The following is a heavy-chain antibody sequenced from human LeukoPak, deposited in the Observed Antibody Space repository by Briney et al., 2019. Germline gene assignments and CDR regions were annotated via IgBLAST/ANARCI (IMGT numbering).Heavy chain of an antibody. J-gene: IGHJ4*02. CDR2: IYYSEST. CDR1: GGSISSYY. Sequence: MTSETLSLTCTVSGGSISSYYWSWIRQPPGKGLEWIGYIYYSESTNYSPSLKSRVTISVDASKNQFSLKLSSVTAADTAVYYCARQGYSAYEILDYWGQGTLVTVSS. V-gene: IGHV4-59*08. CDR3: ARQGYSAYEILDY. D-gene: IGHD5-12*01.